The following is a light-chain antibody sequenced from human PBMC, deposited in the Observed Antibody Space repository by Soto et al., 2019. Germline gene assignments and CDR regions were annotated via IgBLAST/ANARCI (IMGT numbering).Light chain of an antibody. V-gene: IGLV1-47*01. CDR3: AAWDDSLSGIDV. CDR1: SSNIGSNY. CDR2: RNN. Sequence: QSVLTQPPSASGTPGQRVTISCSGSSSNIGSNYVYWYQQLPGTAPKLLIYRNNQRPSGVPDRFSGSKSGTSASLAISGLRSEAEADYYCAAWDDSLSGIDVFGTGTKLTVL. J-gene: IGLJ1*01.